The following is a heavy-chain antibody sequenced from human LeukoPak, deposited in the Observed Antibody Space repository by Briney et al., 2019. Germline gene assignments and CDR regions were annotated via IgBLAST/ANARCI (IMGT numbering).Heavy chain of an antibody. V-gene: IGHV3-23*01. J-gene: IGHJ4*02. CDR3: AKLPYDSSGYYSLKYFDY. CDR1: GFTFSSYA. Sequence: GGSLRLSCAASGFTFSSYAMSWVRQAPGKGLEWVSAISGSGGSTYYADSVKGRFTISRDNSKNTLYLQMNSLRAEDTAVYYCAKLPYDSSGYYSLKYFDYWGQGTLVTVSS. CDR2: ISGSGGST. D-gene: IGHD3-22*01.